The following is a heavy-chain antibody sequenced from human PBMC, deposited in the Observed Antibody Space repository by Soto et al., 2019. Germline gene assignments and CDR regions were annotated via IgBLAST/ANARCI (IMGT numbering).Heavy chain of an antibody. CDR2: ISPYDGNT. V-gene: IGHV1-18*01. CDR3: ARGGYYDSSGSRNYHYYGMHV. Sequence: ASVKVSCKASGYTFSSYGINCVRQAPGQGLEWLGWISPYDGNTKYAQILQGRVSMTTDTSTKTAYMEVRSLRSDDTAVYYCARGGYYDSSGSRNYHYYGMHVWGQGTTVTVSS. CDR1: GYTFSSYG. D-gene: IGHD3-22*01. J-gene: IGHJ6*02.